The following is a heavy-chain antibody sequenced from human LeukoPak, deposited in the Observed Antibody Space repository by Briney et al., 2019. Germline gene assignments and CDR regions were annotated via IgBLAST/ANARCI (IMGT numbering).Heavy chain of an antibody. CDR1: GGSFSGYY. Sequence: PSETLSLTCAVYGGSFSGYYWSWIRQPPGKGLEWIGEINHSGSTNYNPSLKSRVTISVDTSKNQFSLKLSSVTAADTAVYYCARGRIKLGGYSDYWGQGTLVTVSS. CDR2: INHSGST. V-gene: IGHV4-34*01. D-gene: IGHD7-27*01. J-gene: IGHJ4*02. CDR3: ARGRIKLGGYSDY.